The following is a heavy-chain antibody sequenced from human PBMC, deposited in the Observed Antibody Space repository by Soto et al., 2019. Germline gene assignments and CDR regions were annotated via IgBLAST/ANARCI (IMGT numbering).Heavy chain of an antibody. Sequence: GGSLRLSCAASGFTFSNYAMAWVRQTPGEGPEWVSTIGGGDDIFYAESVQGRFIISRDDSRSTVYLQMDNLRVEDTAIYFCAKDSISYNGIYDAFDVWGQGTVVTVSS. CDR2: IGGGDDI. CDR3: AKDSISYNGIYDAFDV. V-gene: IGHV3-23*01. J-gene: IGHJ3*01. CDR1: GFTFSNYA. D-gene: IGHD3-3*02.